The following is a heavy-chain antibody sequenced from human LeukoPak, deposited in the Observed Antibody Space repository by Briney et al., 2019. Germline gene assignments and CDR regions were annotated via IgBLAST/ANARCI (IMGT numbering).Heavy chain of an antibody. CDR2: IWFDGSNK. CDR1: GFTFNNYG. D-gene: IGHD3-22*01. J-gene: IGHJ5*02. V-gene: IGHV3-33*01. CDR3: ARAAYYFDGSGPAWFDP. Sequence: GGSLRLSCAASGFTFNNYGMHWVRQAPGKGLEWVALIWFDGSNKYYADSVKGRFTISRDNSKNTLDLQMSGLRAEDTAVYYCARAAYYFDGSGPAWFDPWGQGTLVTVSS.